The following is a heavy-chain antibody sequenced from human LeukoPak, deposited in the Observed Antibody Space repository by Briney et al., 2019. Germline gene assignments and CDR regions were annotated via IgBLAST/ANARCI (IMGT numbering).Heavy chain of an antibody. CDR3: ATLVIAVAGGFGDY. J-gene: IGHJ4*02. CDR1: GYTFTGYY. CDR2: INRNSGGT. V-gene: IGHV1-2*02. D-gene: IGHD6-19*01. Sequence: ASVKVSCKASGYTFTGYYMHWVRQAPGQGLEWMGWINRNSGGTNYAQKFQGRVTMTRDTSISTGYMELSRLRSDDTAVYYCATLVIAVAGGFGDYWGQGTLVTVSS.